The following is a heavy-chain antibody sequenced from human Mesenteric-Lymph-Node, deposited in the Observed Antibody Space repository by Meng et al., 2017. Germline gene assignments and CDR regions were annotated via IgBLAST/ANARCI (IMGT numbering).Heavy chain of an antibody. V-gene: IGHV4-4*07. CDR3: ARASGSYYSSWFDP. D-gene: IGHD1-26*01. J-gene: IGHJ5*02. CDR2: IYTSGST. CDR1: GFTFSSYS. Sequence: ESLKISCAASGFTFSSYSMNWVRQAPGKGLEWIGRIYTSGSTNYNPSLKSRVIISRDTSKNQFSLKLSSVTAADTAVYYCARASGSYYSSWFDPWGQGTLVTVSS.